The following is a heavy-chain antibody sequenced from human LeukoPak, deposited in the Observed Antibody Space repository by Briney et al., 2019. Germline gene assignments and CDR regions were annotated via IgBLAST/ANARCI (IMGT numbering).Heavy chain of an antibody. Sequence: SETLCLTCTVSGGSINSYYWSWIRQPPGKVLEGIGYIYYSGSTNYNPSLKSRVTISVNTFKNQFSLKLSSMTAADTAVYYCARDTGVVVASDAFDIWGQGTMVTVSS. CDR1: GGSINSYY. CDR3: ARDTGVVVASDAFDI. CDR2: IYYSGST. J-gene: IGHJ3*02. V-gene: IGHV4-59*01. D-gene: IGHD2-15*01.